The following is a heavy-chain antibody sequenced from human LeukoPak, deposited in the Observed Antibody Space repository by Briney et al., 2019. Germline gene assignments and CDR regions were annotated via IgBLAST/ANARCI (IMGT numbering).Heavy chain of an antibody. J-gene: IGHJ4*02. CDR2: ISFDGSNK. Sequence: PGGSLRLSCAASGFTFSSYGMHWVRQAPGKGLEWVAVISFDGSNKYYADSVKGRFTISRDKSKNTLYLQMNSLRAEDTAVYYCARSLFDYDFWSAHGYWGQGTLVTVSS. CDR3: ARSLFDYDFWSAHGY. V-gene: IGHV3-30*03. CDR1: GFTFSSYG. D-gene: IGHD3-3*01.